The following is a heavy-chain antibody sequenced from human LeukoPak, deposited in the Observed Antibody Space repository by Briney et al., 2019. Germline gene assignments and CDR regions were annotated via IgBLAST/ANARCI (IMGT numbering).Heavy chain of an antibody. CDR3: ARDGPMTCGSGKRGKIDY. V-gene: IGHV1-46*01. CDR1: GYTFTSYY. Sequence: ASVKVSCKASGYTFTSYYMHWVRQAPGQGLEWMGIINPSGGSTSYAQKFQGRVTMTRDTSTSTVYMELSSLRSEDTAVYYCARDGPMTCGSGKRGKIDYWGQGTLVTVSS. CDR2: INPSGGST. D-gene: IGHD3-10*01. J-gene: IGHJ4*02.